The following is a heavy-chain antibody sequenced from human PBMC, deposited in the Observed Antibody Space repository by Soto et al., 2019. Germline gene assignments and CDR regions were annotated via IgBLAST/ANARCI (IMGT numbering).Heavy chain of an antibody. D-gene: IGHD5-12*01. J-gene: IGHJ5*02. CDR2: ISYDGSNK. CDR3: AKDVATIDINWFDP. V-gene: IGHV3-30*18. CDR1: GFTFSSYG. Sequence: GGSLRLSCAASGFTFSSYGMHWVRQAPGKGLEWVAVISYDGSNKYYADSVKGRFTISRDNSKNTLYLQMNSLRAEDTAVYYCAKDVATIDINWFDPWGQGTLVTVSS.